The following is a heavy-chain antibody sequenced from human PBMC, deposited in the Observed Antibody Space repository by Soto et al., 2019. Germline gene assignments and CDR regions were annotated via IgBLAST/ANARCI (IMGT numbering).Heavy chain of an antibody. J-gene: IGHJ4*02. CDR2: IYYSGST. CDR3: ASSSCTNGVCYASFIY. V-gene: IGHV4-39*01. Sequence: PSETLSLTCTVSGGSISSSSYYWGWIRQPPGKGLEWIGSIYYSGSTYYNPSLKSRVTISVDTSKNQFSLKLSSVTAADTAVYYCASSSCTNGVCYASFIYWCQGTLVTVSS. CDR1: GGSISSSSYY. D-gene: IGHD2-8*01.